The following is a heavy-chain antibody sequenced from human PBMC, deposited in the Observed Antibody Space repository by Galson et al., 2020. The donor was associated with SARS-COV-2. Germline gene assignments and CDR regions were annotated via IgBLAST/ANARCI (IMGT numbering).Heavy chain of an antibody. CDR2: ITHDGKTQ. CDR1: GFTFTNYT. D-gene: IGHD1-26*01. V-gene: IGHV3-30*04. Sequence: GETLRLSCAAYGFTFTNYTMHWVRQAPGKGLEWLTVITHDGKTQDYADSVKGRFTISRDNSGNMVFLQIVSLRPDDTALYYCTRDVSGGASDIWGQGTMVTVSS. J-gene: IGHJ3*02. CDR3: TRDVSGGASDI.